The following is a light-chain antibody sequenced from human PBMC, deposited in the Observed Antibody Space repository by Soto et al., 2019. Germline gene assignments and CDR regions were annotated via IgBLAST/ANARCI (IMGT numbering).Light chain of an antibody. CDR3: NSYTSTNTLV. Sequence: QSVLTQPASVSGSRGQSITISCTGTSSDVGGYNHVSWYQQHPGKAPKLMIYDVTDRPSGVSNRFSGSKSGNTASLAISGLQAEDEADYYCNSYTSTNTLVFGGGTQLTVL. CDR2: DVT. J-gene: IGLJ2*01. CDR1: SSDVGGYNH. V-gene: IGLV2-14*03.